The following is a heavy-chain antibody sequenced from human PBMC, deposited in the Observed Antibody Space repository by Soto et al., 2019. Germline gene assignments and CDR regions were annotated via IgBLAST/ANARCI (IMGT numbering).Heavy chain of an antibody. Sequence: GASVKVSCKASGSTFSTSGISWLRQAPGQGLEWLGWISGSNSHTNYAQKFQGRVTMTTDTSTSTTYMDLRSLRSDDTAVYYCARDTNNWEGNWLDPWGQGTLVSV. D-gene: IGHD1-20*01. CDR1: GSTFSTSG. CDR2: ISGSNSHT. J-gene: IGHJ5*02. CDR3: ARDTNNWEGNWLDP. V-gene: IGHV1-18*01.